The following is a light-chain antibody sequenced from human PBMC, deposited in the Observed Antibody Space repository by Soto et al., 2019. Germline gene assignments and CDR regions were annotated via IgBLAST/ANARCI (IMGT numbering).Light chain of an antibody. Sequence: DIQMTQSPSTLSASVGDRVIVTCRASQSIDRWLAWYQQKPGKAPMLLIYDASRLESGVPSRFSGSGSGTEFTLTISSLQSEDCAVYYCQQYNHLWAFGQRTMVDI. CDR3: QQYNHLWA. CDR2: DAS. J-gene: IGKJ1*01. CDR1: QSIDRW. V-gene: IGKV1-5*01.